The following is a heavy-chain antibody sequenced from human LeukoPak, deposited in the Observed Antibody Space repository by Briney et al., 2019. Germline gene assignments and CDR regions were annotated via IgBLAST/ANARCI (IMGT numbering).Heavy chain of an antibody. D-gene: IGHD2-2*01. CDR3: AKLYCSSTSCYQADY. CDR2: ISGSGGST. Sequence: GGSLRLSCAASGFTFSSYAMSWVRQAPGKGLEWVSAISGSGGSTYYADSVKGRSTISRDNSKNTLYLQMNSLRAEDTAVYYCAKLYCSSTSCYQADYWGQGTLVTVSS. J-gene: IGHJ4*02. CDR1: GFTFSSYA. V-gene: IGHV3-23*01.